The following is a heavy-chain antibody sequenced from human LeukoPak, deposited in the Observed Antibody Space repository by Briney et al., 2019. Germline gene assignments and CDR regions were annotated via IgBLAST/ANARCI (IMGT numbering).Heavy chain of an antibody. D-gene: IGHD6-6*01. Sequence: GGSLRLSCAASGFTFSSYEMNWVRQAPEKGLEWVSYISSSGSTIYYADSVKGRFTISRDNAKNSLYLQMNSLRAEDTAVYYCARGFEYSSSSDAFDIWGQGTMVTVSS. CDR2: ISSSGSTI. CDR3: ARGFEYSSSSDAFDI. V-gene: IGHV3-48*03. J-gene: IGHJ3*02. CDR1: GFTFSSYE.